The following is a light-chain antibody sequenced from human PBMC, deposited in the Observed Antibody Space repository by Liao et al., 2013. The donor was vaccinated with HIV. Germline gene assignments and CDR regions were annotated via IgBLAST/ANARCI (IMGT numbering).Light chain of an antibody. J-gene: IGLJ2*01. Sequence: SYALTQPPSVSVAPGKTATITCGGHNIGSKGVHWYQQKPGQAPVLVMYYDSDRPSGIPERFSGSNSGNTATLSISGTQAMDEADYYCQAWDSNTVVFGGGTKLTVL. CDR1: NIGSKG. CDR3: QAWDSNTVV. V-gene: IGLV3-21*01. CDR2: YDS.